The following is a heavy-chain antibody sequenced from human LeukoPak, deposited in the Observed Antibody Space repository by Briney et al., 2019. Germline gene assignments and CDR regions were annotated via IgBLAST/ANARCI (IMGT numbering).Heavy chain of an antibody. D-gene: IGHD2-21*01. Sequence: SETLSLTCTVSGGSISSSSYYWGWIRQPPGKGLEWIGSIYYSGSTYYNPSLKSRVTISVDTSKNQFSLKLSSVTAADTAVYYCARCGARAGLVPFDYWGQGTLVTVSS. V-gene: IGHV4-39*07. CDR3: ARCGARAGLVPFDY. CDR1: GGSISSSSYY. CDR2: IYYSGST. J-gene: IGHJ4*02.